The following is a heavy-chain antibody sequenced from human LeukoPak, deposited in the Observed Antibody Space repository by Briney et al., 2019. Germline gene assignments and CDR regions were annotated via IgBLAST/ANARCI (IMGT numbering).Heavy chain of an antibody. CDR1: GGSISSSSYY. CDR2: IYYSGST. D-gene: IGHD3-22*01. CDR3: ARFDSSGWTYYFDY. J-gene: IGHJ4*02. Sequence: PSETLSLTCTVSGGSISSSSYYWSWIRQPPGKGLEWIGYIYYSGSTNYNPSLKSRVTISVDTSKNQFSLKLSSVTAADTAVYYCARFDSSGWTYYFDYWGQGTLVTVSS. V-gene: IGHV4-61*01.